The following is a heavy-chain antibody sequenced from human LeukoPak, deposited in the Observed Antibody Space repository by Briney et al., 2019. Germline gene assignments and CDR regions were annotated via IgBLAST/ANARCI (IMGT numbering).Heavy chain of an antibody. D-gene: IGHD3-22*01. CDR1: GYTFSSYY. CDR2: INPSGGST. Sequence: GASVKVSCKASGYTFSSYYMHWVRQAPGQGLEWMGIINPSGGSTSYAQKFQGRITMTRDTSTSTVYMELSSLRSEDTAVYYCARELKTYSSGYYYIDYWGQGTLVTVSS. CDR3: ARELKTYSSGYYYIDY. J-gene: IGHJ4*02. V-gene: IGHV1-46*01.